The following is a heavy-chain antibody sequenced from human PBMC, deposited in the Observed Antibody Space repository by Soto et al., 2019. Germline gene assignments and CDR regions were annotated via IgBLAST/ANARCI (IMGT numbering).Heavy chain of an antibody. CDR3: ARSQFDYVWGTSGYFDS. J-gene: IGHJ4*02. CDR1: GYSFTTHW. Sequence: XDSLTISCKGSGYSFTTHWVGLVRQMPGKGLEWMGIIYPGDSDARYSPSFKGQVTISVDESITTAFLQWSSLKASDTAMYYCARSQFDYVWGTSGYFDSWGQGTLVTVSS. CDR2: IYPGDSDA. V-gene: IGHV5-51*01. D-gene: IGHD3-16*01.